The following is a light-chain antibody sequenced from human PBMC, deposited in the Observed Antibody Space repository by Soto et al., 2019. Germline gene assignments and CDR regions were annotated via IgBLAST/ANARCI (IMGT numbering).Light chain of an antibody. CDR2: DAS. CDR1: QNIKTW. J-gene: IGKJ1*01. CDR3: QQYNTYWT. Sequence: DIQMTHSPSTLPASVVDRVTITFRSSQNIKTWLAWYQQKPGKAPKILIYDASTLESGVPSRFSGSGSGSEFTLTISSLQPDDFATYYCQQYNTYWTFGQGTKVDIK. V-gene: IGKV1-5*01.